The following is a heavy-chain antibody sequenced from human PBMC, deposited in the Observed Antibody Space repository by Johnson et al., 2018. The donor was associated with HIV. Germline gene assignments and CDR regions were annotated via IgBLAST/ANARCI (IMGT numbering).Heavy chain of an antibody. Sequence: EVQLMESGGGLVQPGGSLRLSCAASGFTFSSYAMNWVRQAPGKGLEWVANIKQDGSEKYYVDSVKGRCTISRDNAKNSLYLQMNSLKAEDTAVYYCARGLWPQRWAFDIWGQGTMFTVSS. CDR1: GFTFSSYA. V-gene: IGHV3-7*05. J-gene: IGHJ3*02. D-gene: IGHD5-24*01. CDR2: IKQDGSEK. CDR3: ARGLWPQRWAFDI.